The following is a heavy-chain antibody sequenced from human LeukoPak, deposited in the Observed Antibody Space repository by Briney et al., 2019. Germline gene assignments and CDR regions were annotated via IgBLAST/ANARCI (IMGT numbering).Heavy chain of an antibody. J-gene: IGHJ4*02. Sequence: QPGRSLRLSCAASGSTFSSYSMHWVRQAPGKGLEWVAFISSDGSNKYIADSVKGRFTISRDNSKNTLYLQMNSLRSEDTAVYYCARGRYSSSWLDYWGQGTLVTVSS. D-gene: IGHD6-13*01. CDR1: GSTFSSYS. V-gene: IGHV3-30-3*01. CDR3: ARGRYSSSWLDY. CDR2: ISSDGSNK.